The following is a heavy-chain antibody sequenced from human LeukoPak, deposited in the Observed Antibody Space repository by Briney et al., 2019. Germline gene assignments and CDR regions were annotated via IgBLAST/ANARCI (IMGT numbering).Heavy chain of an antibody. CDR1: GFTFSSYS. D-gene: IGHD3-22*01. V-gene: IGHV3-21*01. CDR2: ISSSSSYI. CDR3: ARDRRYYYDSSGSYYFDY. Sequence: PGGSLRLSCAASGFTFSSYSMNWVRQAPGKGLEWVSSISSSSSYIYYADSVKGRFTISRDNAKNSLYLQMNSLRDEDTAVYYCARDRRYYYDSSGSYYFDYWGQGTLVTVSS. J-gene: IGHJ4*02.